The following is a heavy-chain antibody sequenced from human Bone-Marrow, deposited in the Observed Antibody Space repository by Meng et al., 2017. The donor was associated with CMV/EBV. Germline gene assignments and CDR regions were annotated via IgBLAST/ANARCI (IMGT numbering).Heavy chain of an antibody. D-gene: IGHD6-13*01. CDR1: GFTFSDYY. V-gene: IGHV3-11*04. Sequence: GESLKISCAASGFTFSDYYMSWIRQAPGKGLEWVSYISSSGSTIYYADSVKGRFTISRDNAKNSLYLQMNSLRAEDTAVYYCARRTSPRYSSSWYYFDYWAQGTLVTVSS. J-gene: IGHJ4*02. CDR2: ISSSGSTI. CDR3: ARRTSPRYSSSWYYFDY.